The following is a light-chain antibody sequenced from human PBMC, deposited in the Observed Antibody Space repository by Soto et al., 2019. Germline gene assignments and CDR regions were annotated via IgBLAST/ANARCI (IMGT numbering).Light chain of an antibody. CDR2: EVS. CDR3: SSYASSNNSV. Sequence: QSVLTQPPSASGSPGQSVTISCTGTSGDVGGYNYVSWYQQHPAKAPKLMIFEVSERSSGVPDRFCASKSGNTASLTVSGLQAEDEADYYCSSYASSNNSVFGAGTKLTVL. V-gene: IGLV2-8*01. J-gene: IGLJ1*01. CDR1: SGDVGGYNY.